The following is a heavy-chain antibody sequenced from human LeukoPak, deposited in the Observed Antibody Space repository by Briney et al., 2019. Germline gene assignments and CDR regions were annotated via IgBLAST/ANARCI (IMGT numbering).Heavy chain of an antibody. CDR1: GGSFSGYY. Sequence: SETLSLTCAVYGGSFSGYYWSWIRQPPGKGLEWIGEINHSGSTNYNPSLKSRVTISVDTSKNQFSLKLSSVTAADTAVYYCERGRRLTMIVVVIAGFDYWGQGTLVTVSS. CDR2: INHSGST. CDR3: ERGRRLTMIVVVIAGFDY. J-gene: IGHJ4*02. V-gene: IGHV4-34*01. D-gene: IGHD3-22*01.